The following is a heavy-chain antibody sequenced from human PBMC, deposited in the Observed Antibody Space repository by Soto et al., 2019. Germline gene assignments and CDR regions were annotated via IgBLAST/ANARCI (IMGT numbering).Heavy chain of an antibody. D-gene: IGHD5-12*01. Sequence: GASVKVSCKASGGTFSSYAISWVRQAPGQGLEWMGGIIPIFGTANYAQKFQGRVTITADESTSTAYMELSSLRSEDTAVYYCARPIVATPYYYYGMDVWGQGTTVTVSS. CDR3: ARPIVATPYYYYGMDV. CDR1: GGTFSSYA. J-gene: IGHJ6*02. V-gene: IGHV1-69*13. CDR2: IIPIFGTA.